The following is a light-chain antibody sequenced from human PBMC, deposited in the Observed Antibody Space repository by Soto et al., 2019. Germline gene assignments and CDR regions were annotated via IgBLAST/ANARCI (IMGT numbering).Light chain of an antibody. V-gene: IGLV2-14*01. Sequence: QSVPTQPASVSGSPGQSITISCTGTSSDVGGVSWYQQHPGKAPKLMIYDVSNRPSGVSNRFSGSKSGNTASLTISGLQAEDEADYYCSSYTSSSTRVFGTGTKLTVL. J-gene: IGLJ1*01. CDR1: SSDVGG. CDR3: SSYTSSSTRV. CDR2: DVS.